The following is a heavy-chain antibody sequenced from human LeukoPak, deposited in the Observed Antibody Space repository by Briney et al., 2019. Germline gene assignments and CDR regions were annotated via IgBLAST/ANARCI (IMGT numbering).Heavy chain of an antibody. J-gene: IGHJ4*02. V-gene: IGHV3-7*03. CDR2: INQDGTEK. CDR3: AKDPILGIMGAHGVDY. Sequence: PGESLRLSCAASGFTFTTYWMSWVRQLPGKGLEWVANINQDGTEKYYVDSVKGRFTISRDNSRNTLYLQMNSLRAEDTAVYYCAKDPILGIMGAHGVDYWGQGTLVTVSS. CDR1: GFTFTTYW. D-gene: IGHD1-26*01.